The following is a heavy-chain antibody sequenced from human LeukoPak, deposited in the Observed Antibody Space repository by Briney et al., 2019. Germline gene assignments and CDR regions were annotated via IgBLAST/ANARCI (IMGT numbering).Heavy chain of an antibody. J-gene: IGHJ4*02. CDR3: ARGGYSYGYITPPDY. V-gene: IGHV1-8*01. CDR2: MNPNSGNT. Sequence: ASVKVSCKASGYTFTSYDINWVRQATGQGLEWMGWMNPNSGNTGYAQKFQGRVTMTRNTSISTAYMELSSLRSEDTAVYHCARGGYSYGYITPPDYWGQGTLVTVSS. CDR1: GYTFTSYD. D-gene: IGHD5-18*01.